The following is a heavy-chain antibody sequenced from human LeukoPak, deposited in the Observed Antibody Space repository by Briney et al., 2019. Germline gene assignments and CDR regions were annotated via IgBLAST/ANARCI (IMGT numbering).Heavy chain of an antibody. D-gene: IGHD3-10*01. J-gene: IGHJ4*02. Sequence: GGSLRLSCAASGFTFSSYAMSWVRQAPGKGLEWVSAISGSGGSTYYADSVKGRFTISRDNSKNTLYLQMNSLRAEDTAVYYCAKYGQLLWFGELLGSGGYYFDYWGQGTLVTVSS. CDR3: AKYGQLLWFGELLGSGGYYFDY. V-gene: IGHV3-23*01. CDR1: GFTFSSYA. CDR2: ISGSGGST.